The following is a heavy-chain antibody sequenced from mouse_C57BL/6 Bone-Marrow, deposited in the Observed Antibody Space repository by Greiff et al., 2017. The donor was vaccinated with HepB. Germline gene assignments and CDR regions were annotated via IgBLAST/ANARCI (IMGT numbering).Heavy chain of an antibody. Sequence: EVKLMESGPGLVKPSQSLSLTCSVPGYSITSGYYWNWIRQFPGNKLEWMGYISYDGSNNYNPSLKNRISITRDTSKNQFFLKLNSVTTENTATYYWARENVNSPWFAYWGQGTLVTASA. CDR1: GYSITSGYY. D-gene: IGHD2-1*01. V-gene: IGHV3-6*01. J-gene: IGHJ3*01. CDR2: ISYDGSN. CDR3: ARENVNSPWFAY.